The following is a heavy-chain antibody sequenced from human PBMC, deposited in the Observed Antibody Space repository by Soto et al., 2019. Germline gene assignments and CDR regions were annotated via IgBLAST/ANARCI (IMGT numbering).Heavy chain of an antibody. CDR1: GFTFSTYA. CDR3: AKELLRLGESLERYFDY. J-gene: IGHJ4*02. V-gene: IGHV3-23*01. D-gene: IGHD3-10*01. Sequence: LRLSCSASGFTFSTYAMSCVRQAPWEGLEWVAAISGSGSSRYYADSAKGRFTISRDNSKNTLFLQLNSLRAEDTAVYYCAKELLRLGESLERYFDYWGQGTLVTVSS. CDR2: ISGSGSSR.